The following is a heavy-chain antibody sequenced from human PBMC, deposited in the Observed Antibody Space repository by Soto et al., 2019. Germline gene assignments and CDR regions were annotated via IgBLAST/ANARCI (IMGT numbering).Heavy chain of an antibody. V-gene: IGHV3-48*02. CDR3: ARVGRGVYGMDV. J-gene: IGHJ6*02. Sequence: EVQLVESGGGLVQPGGSLRLSCAASGFAFSTYSINWVRQAPGKGLEWFSYITSDSSTISYADSVKGRFTVSRDNAKNSLYLQMTSLREEDTAVYYCARVGRGVYGMDVWGQGTAVTVSS. D-gene: IGHD2-8*01. CDR1: GFAFSTYS. CDR2: ITSDSSTI.